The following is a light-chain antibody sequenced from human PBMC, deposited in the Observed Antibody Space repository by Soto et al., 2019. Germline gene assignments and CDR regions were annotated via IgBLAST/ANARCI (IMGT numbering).Light chain of an antibody. CDR1: QSIASY. CDR3: QQAASFPIT. V-gene: IGKV1-39*01. Sequence: DIQMTQSPSSLSASVGYRVTITCLASQSIASYLNWYQQKPGKAPKLLIYAASNLQSGVPSRFSGSGSGTDFTLTINGLQPEDFATYYCQQAASFPITFGQGTRLEIK. J-gene: IGKJ5*01. CDR2: AAS.